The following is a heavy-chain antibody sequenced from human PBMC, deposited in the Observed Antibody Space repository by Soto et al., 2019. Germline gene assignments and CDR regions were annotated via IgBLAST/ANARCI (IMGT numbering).Heavy chain of an antibody. CDR1: GGSISPYY. D-gene: IGHD6-13*01. V-gene: IGHV4-59*01. CDR3: ARGGIAAAGTSGNWSDP. J-gene: IGHJ5*02. CDR2: IYFRGTT. Sequence: LSLTCTVSGGSISPYYWSWIRQSPGKGLEWFGYIYFRGTTNYNPSLESRLTISVDTSKNQFSLNLMSVTAADTAVYYCARGGIAAAGTSGNWSDPWGQGILVTVSS.